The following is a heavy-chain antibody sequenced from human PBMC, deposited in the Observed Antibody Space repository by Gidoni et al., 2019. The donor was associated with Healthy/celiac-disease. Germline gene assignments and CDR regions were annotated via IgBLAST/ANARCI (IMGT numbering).Heavy chain of an antibody. CDR3: ARVSRRIRYDILTGYYTDEVVGYGMDV. Sequence: EVQLVQSGAEVNKPGESLRISCTGSGYSFTSFWISWVRQMPGKGLAWMGRFDPSDSYTNYRPSYQGHGTISADKAISTAYLQWSSLKASDTAMYYCARVSRRIRYDILTGYYTDEVVGYGMDVWGQGTTVTVSS. D-gene: IGHD3-9*01. J-gene: IGHJ6*02. CDR2: FDPSDSYT. V-gene: IGHV5-10-1*01. CDR1: GYSFTSFW.